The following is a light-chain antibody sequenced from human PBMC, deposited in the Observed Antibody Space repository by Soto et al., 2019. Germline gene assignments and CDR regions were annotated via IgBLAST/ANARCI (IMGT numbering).Light chain of an antibody. CDR2: KAS. V-gene: IGKV1-5*03. CDR3: QPYNSYSRT. Sequence: DIQMTQSPSTLSASVGDRVTITFRASQSISKWLAWYPQQPGTAPKLLILKASTLETGVPSRFSGSGSETEFTLTISSLQPDDSATYYCQPYNSYSRTFGQGTKVDIK. CDR1: QSISKW. J-gene: IGKJ1*01.